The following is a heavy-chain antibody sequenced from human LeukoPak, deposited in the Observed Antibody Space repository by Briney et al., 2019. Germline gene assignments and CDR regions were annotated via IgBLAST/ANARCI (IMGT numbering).Heavy chain of an antibody. CDR2: IYYSGST. Sequence: SETLSLTCTVSGGSISSYYWSWIRQPPGKGLEWIGYIYYSGSTNYNPSLKSRVTISVDTSKNQFSLKLSSVTAADTAVYYCARVGDFDWLEAYYFDYWGQGTLVTVSS. D-gene: IGHD3-9*01. CDR1: GGSISSYY. V-gene: IGHV4-59*01. J-gene: IGHJ4*02. CDR3: ARVGDFDWLEAYYFDY.